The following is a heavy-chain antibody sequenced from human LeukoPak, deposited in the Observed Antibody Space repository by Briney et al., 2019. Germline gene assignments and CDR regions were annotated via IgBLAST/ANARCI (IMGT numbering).Heavy chain of an antibody. D-gene: IGHD6-19*01. CDR3: ASTAVAYDY. V-gene: IGHV3-30-3*01. J-gene: IGHJ4*02. CDR2: ISYDGSNK. CDR1: GFTFSSYA. Sequence: GGSLRLSCAASGFTFSSYAMHWVRQAPGKGLEWVAVISYDGSNKYYADSVKGRFTISRDNSKNTLYLQMNSLRAEDTALYYCASTAVAYDYWGQGTLVTVSS.